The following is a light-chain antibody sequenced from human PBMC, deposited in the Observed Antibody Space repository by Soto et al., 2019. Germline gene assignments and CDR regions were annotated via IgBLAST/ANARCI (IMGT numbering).Light chain of an antibody. J-gene: IGLJ1*01. CDR2: DVS. CDR3: SSYTSSRSLV. Sequence: QSALTQPASVSGSPGQSITISCTGTIGDVGGYDFVSWYQQHPGRAPKLLIWDVSNRPSGVSYRFSASKSGNTASLTISGLQTDDEADYYCSSYTSSRSLVFGTGTKVTVL. CDR1: IGDVGGYDF. V-gene: IGLV2-14*01.